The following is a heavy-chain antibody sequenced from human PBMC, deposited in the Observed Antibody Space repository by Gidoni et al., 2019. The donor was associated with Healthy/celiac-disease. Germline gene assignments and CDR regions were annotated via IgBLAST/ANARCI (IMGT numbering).Heavy chain of an antibody. D-gene: IGHD3-22*01. CDR1: GFPFSSYG. J-gene: IGHJ4*02. CDR2: ISYDGSNK. CDR3: ARESYYDSSGQD. V-gene: IGHV3-30*03. Sequence: QVQLVESGGGVVQPGRSLRLSCAASGFPFSSYGMHWVRQAPGKGLEWVAVISYDGSNKYYADSVKGRFTISRDNSKNTLYLQMNSLRAEDTAVYYCARESYYDSSGQDWGQGTLVTVSS.